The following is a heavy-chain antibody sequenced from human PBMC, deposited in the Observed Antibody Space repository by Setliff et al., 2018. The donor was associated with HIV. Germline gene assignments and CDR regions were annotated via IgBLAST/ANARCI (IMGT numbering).Heavy chain of an antibody. Sequence: GGSLRLSCTASGFSVNNNYMTWVRQAPGKGLEWVSVMNNDGRTYYAESVKGRFTVSRDNSVNILYLHMNSLIAEDTAVYYCAKGVKWLAPWGQGTLVTVSS. CDR2: MNNDGRT. CDR3: AKGVKWLAP. D-gene: IGHD3-10*01. CDR1: GFSVNNNY. J-gene: IGHJ5*02. V-gene: IGHV3-53*01.